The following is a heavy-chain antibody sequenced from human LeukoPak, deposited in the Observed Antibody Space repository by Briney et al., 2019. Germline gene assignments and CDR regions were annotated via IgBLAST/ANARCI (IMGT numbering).Heavy chain of an antibody. D-gene: IGHD3-10*01. CDR2: ISSSGSTI. CDR1: GFTFSSYE. CDR3: AGYYGSGSYYSPVY. V-gene: IGHV3-48*03. Sequence: GGSLRLSCAASGFTFSSYEMNWVRQAPGKGLEWVSYISSSGSTIYYADSVKGRFTISRDNAKNSLYLQMNSLRAEDTAVYYCAGYYGSGSYYSPVYWGQGTLVTVSS. J-gene: IGHJ4*02.